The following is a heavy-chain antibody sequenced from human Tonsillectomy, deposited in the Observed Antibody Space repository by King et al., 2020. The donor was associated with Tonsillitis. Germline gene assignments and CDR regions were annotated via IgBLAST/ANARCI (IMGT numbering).Heavy chain of an antibody. CDR1: GGTFSSYA. D-gene: IGHD4-23*01. CDR3: AREPVGGNPTKYFDY. Sequence: VQLVESGAEVKKPGSSVKVSCKASGGTFSSYAISWVRQAPGQGLEWMGGIIPIFGVPKYAQRFQGRVTITADKSTSTAYMELSSLRSEDTAVYYCAREPVGGNPTKYFDYWGQGTLVTVSS. V-gene: IGHV1-69*17. CDR2: IIPIFGVP. J-gene: IGHJ4*02.